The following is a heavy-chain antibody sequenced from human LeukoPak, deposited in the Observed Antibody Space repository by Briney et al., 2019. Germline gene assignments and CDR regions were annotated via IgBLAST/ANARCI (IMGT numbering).Heavy chain of an antibody. CDR2: VTINIDRT. Sequence: SGGSLRLSCSASGFTFSNYAMHWVRQAPGKGLEYVSAVTINIDRTYYADFVQGRFTISRDNSANTLYLQMSSLRPEDTAVYYCVKPARGSGIQNGFDYWGQGTLVTVSS. CDR1: GFTFSNYA. D-gene: IGHD3-10*01. J-gene: IGHJ4*02. V-gene: IGHV3-64D*06. CDR3: VKPARGSGIQNGFDY.